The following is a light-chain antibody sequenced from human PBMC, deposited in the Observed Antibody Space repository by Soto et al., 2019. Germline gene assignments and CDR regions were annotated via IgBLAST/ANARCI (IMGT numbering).Light chain of an antibody. J-gene: IGKJ5*01. CDR3: QQTYSTPQP. CDR2: IAS. CDR1: QSISRH. Sequence: DSQVTQSPSSLSASVGDRVTMTCRASQSISRHLNWYQQKPGKAPKLLINIASSLQSGVPSRFSGTGSGTDFTLTISNVQPEDFATYYCQQTYSTPQPFGQGTRLEIK. V-gene: IGKV1-39*01.